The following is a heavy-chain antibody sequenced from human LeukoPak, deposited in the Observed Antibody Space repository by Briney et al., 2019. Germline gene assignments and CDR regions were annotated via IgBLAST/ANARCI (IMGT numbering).Heavy chain of an antibody. CDR3: AKDMSKGSGWSGKDY. D-gene: IGHD6-19*01. Sequence: GGCLRLSCAASGFTFSSDSMSWVRQAPGMGLEWVSAISGSGGSTYYADSVKGRFTISRDNSKNTLYLQMNSLRAEDTAVYYCAKDMSKGSGWSGKDYWGQGTLVTVSS. CDR2: ISGSGGST. V-gene: IGHV3-23*01. CDR1: GFTFSSDS. J-gene: IGHJ4*02.